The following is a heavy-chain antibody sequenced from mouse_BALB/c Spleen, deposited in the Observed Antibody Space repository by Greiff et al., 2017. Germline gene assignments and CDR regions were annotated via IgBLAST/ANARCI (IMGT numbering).Heavy chain of an antibody. CDR2: IYYSGST. V-gene: IGHV3-1*02. J-gene: IGHJ4*01. Sequence: VQLKESGPDLVKPSQSLSLTCTVTGYSITSGYSWHWIRQFPGNKLEWMGYIYYSGSTNNNPSLRSRISSTRDTSKNQFFLQLNSVTTEDTATYYCAKFLYGLDFWGQGTSVTVSS. CDR1: GYSITSGYS. CDR3: AKFLYGLDF.